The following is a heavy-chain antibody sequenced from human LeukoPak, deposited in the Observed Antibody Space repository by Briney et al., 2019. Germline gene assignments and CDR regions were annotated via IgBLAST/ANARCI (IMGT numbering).Heavy chain of an antibody. CDR2: IYYSGST. CDR1: GGSISSYY. V-gene: IGHV4-59*01. D-gene: IGHD2-2*01. CDR3: ARESIVVVPAATHAFDI. J-gene: IGHJ3*02. Sequence: SQTLSLTCTVSGGSISSYYWSWIRQPPGKGLEWIGYIYYSGSTNYNPSLKSRVTISVDTSKNQFSLKLSSVTAADTAVYYCARESIVVVPAATHAFDIWGKGTMVTVSS.